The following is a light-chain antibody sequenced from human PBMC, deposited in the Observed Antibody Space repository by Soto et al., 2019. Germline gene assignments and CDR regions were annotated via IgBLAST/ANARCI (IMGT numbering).Light chain of an antibody. CDR1: SSNIGRNT. CDR2: SNN. V-gene: IGLV1-44*01. Sequence: QLVLTQPPSASGTPGQRVTLSCSGSSSNIGRNTVNWYQQLPGTAPKLLFYSNNQRPSGVPDRFSASKSATSASLGISGLRSEDEAEYYCATWEDSLNAVVFGGGTKLTVL. J-gene: IGLJ2*01. CDR3: ATWEDSLNAVV.